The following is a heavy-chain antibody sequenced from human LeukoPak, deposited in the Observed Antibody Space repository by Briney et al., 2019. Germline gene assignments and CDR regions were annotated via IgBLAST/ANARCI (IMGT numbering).Heavy chain of an antibody. J-gene: IGHJ4*02. CDR2: IHNSGST. CDR1: GGSISNYY. V-gene: IGHV4-59*01. CDR3: ARDSPLNYFDY. Sequence: SETLSLTCTVSGGSISNYYWSWIRQTPGKGLEWIGYIHNSGSTKYNPSLKSPVSISVDTSKNQFSLKVNSVTAADTAVYYCARDSPLNYFDYWGQGTLVTVSS. D-gene: IGHD3-9*01.